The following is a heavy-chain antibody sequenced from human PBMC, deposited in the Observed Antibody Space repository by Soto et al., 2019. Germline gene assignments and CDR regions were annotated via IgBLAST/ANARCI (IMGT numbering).Heavy chain of an antibody. CDR2: ISAYNGNT. V-gene: IGHV1-18*01. CDR1: GYTFISYG. CDR3: ARDHIITMVRGGGDKKIDY. D-gene: IGHD3-10*01. J-gene: IGHJ4*02. Sequence: QVQLVQSGAEVKKPGASVKVSCKASGYTFISYGISWVRQAPGLGLEWMGWISAYNGNTNYAQKLQGRVTMTTDTSTSTAYMELRSLRSDDTAVYYCARDHIITMVRGGGDKKIDYWGQGTLVTVSS.